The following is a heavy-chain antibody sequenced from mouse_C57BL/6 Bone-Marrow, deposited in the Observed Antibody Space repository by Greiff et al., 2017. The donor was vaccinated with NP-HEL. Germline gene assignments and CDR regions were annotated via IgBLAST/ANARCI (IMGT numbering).Heavy chain of an antibody. Sequence: VQLQQSGPGLVQPSQTLSITCTASGFSFTSYGVHWVRQTPGKGLEWLGVIWRGGSTAYNAPFMSRMSITKDNSNSKVFFIMHSLQADDAAVYYCASNYPAWFAYWGQGTLVTVSA. CDR1: GFSFTSYG. J-gene: IGHJ3*01. CDR2: IWRGGST. D-gene: IGHD2-5*01. V-gene: IGHV2-5*01. CDR3: ASNYPAWFAY.